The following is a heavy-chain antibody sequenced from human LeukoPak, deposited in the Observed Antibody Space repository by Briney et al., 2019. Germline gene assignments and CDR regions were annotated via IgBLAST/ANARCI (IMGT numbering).Heavy chain of an antibody. D-gene: IGHD6-19*01. J-gene: IGHJ4*02. CDR2: IYYSGST. CDR3: ARHFGYSRGWPLDY. V-gene: IGHV4-39*01. CDR1: GGSISSSSYY. Sequence: PSETLSLTCTVSGGSISSSSYYWGWIRQPPGKGLEWIGSIYYSGSTYYNPSLKSRVTISVDTSKNQFSLKLSSVTAADTAVYYCARHFGYSRGWPLDYWGQGTLVTVSS.